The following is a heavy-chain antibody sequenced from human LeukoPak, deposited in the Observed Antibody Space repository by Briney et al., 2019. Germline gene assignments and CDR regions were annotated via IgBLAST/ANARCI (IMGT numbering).Heavy chain of an antibody. Sequence: GGSLRLSCIASGFTFSNYAMHWVRQAPGKGLEWVATISHDGNDKYYADSVKGRFTISRDNSKNTLYLQMNSLRAEDTAVYYCARGEGLWFGELFPFDYWGQGTLVTVSS. CDR2: ISHDGNDK. CDR3: ARGEGLWFGELFPFDY. J-gene: IGHJ4*02. V-gene: IGHV3-30-3*01. D-gene: IGHD3-10*01. CDR1: GFTFSNYA.